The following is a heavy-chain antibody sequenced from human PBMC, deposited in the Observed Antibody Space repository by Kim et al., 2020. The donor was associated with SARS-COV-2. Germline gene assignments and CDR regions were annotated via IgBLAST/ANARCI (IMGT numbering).Heavy chain of an antibody. D-gene: IGHD3-22*01. CDR3: AREYYYDSSGYYLLNAEYFQH. V-gene: IGHV3-30*04. Sequence: GGSLRLSCAASGFTFSSYAMHWVRQAPGKGLEWVAVISYDGSNKYYADSVKGRFTISRDNSKITLYLQMNSLRAEDTAVYYCAREYYYDSSGYYLLNAEYFQHWGQGNLVTVSS. J-gene: IGHJ1*01. CDR2: ISYDGSNK. CDR1: GFTFSSYA.